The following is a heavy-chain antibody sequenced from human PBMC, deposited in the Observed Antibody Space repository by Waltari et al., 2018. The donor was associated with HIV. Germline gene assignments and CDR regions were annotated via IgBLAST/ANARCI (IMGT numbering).Heavy chain of an antibody. D-gene: IGHD3-10*01. CDR3: ARDYYAYFDY. Sequence: EVQLVEPGGGLVQPGGSLRLSCAASGFTFRGYWMSWVRQAPGKRLEWVANINLDGSKRYYVDSVKGRFTISRDNAKNSLSLQMNSLRAEDTATYYCARDYYAYFDYWGQGTLVTVSS. CDR1: GFTFRGYW. J-gene: IGHJ4*02. CDR2: INLDGSKR. V-gene: IGHV3-7*04.